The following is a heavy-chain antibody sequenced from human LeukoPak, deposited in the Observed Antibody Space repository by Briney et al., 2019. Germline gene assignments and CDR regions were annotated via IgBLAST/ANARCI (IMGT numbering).Heavy chain of an antibody. CDR3: ARVSSLAVAGFFGY. Sequence: GGSLRLSCAASGFTFSSYWMNWVRQAPGKGLEWVANIKQDGSEKDYVDSVKGRFTISRDNAKNSLYLQMNSPRAEDTAVYYCARVSSLAVAGFFGYWGQGTLVAVSS. CDR2: IKQDGSEK. D-gene: IGHD6-19*01. CDR1: GFTFSSYW. J-gene: IGHJ4*02. V-gene: IGHV3-7*01.